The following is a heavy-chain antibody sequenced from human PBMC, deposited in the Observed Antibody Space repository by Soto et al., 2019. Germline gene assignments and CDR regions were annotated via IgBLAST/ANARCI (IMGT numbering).Heavy chain of an antibody. Sequence: ESLSLTCPVSGASISSYYWSWIRQPPGKGLEWIGYIYYSGSTNYNPSLKSRVTISVDTSKNQFSLKLSSVTAADTAVYYCERGAPLIAAAVYFDYWGQGTLVTVYS. V-gene: IGHV4-59*01. CDR3: ERGAPLIAAAVYFDY. J-gene: IGHJ4*02. CDR2: IYYSGST. D-gene: IGHD6-13*01. CDR1: GASISSYY.